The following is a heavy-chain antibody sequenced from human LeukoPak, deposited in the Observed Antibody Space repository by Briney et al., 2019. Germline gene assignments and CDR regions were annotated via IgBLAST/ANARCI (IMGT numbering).Heavy chain of an antibody. V-gene: IGHV4-34*01. CDR3: ARWQFILVDDSSGYYSH. CDR1: GGSFSGYY. J-gene: IGHJ4*02. D-gene: IGHD3-22*01. Sequence: WDTLSPICADCGGSFSGYYWSWIRQPPGKGLEWIGEINHSGSTNYNPSLKSRVTISVDTSKNQFSLKLSSVTAADPAVYYCARWQFILVDDSSGYYSHWGQGTLVTVSS. CDR2: INHSGST.